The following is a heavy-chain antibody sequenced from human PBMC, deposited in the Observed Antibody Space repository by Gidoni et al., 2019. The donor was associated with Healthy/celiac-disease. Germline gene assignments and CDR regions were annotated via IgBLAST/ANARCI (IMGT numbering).Heavy chain of an antibody. CDR1: GYTFTSYA. CDR2: INAGNGNT. D-gene: IGHD2-2*01. V-gene: IGHV1-3*01. J-gene: IGHJ6*02. Sequence: QVQLVQSGAEVKKPGASVKVSCKASGYTFTSYAMHWVRQAPGQRLEWMGWINAGNGNTKYSQKFQGRVTITRDTSASTAYMELSSLRSEDTAVYYCARASLYCSSTSCYIPYYYYGMDVWGQGTTVTVSS. CDR3: ARASLYCSSTSCYIPYYYYGMDV.